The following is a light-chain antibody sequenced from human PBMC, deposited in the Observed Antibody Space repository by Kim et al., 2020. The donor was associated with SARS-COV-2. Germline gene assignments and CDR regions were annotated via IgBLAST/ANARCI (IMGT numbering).Light chain of an antibody. CDR3: QAWDSSTAV. CDR1: KLGDKY. CDR2: QDS. Sequence: VSPEQTTSITCSGDKLGDKYACWYQQKPGQSPVLVIYQDSKRPSGIPERFSGSNSGNTATLTISGTQAMDEADYYCQAWDSSTAVFGGGTQLTVL. J-gene: IGLJ2*01. V-gene: IGLV3-1*01.